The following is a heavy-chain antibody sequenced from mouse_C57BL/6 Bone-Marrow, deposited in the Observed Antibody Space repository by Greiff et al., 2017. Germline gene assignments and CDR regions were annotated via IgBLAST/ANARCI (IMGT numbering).Heavy chain of an antibody. D-gene: IGHD2-2*01. CDR1: GYTFTSYW. CDR3: ADGYDVYWYFDV. Sequence: QVQLQQPGAELVKPGASVKLSCKASGYTFTSYWMHWVKQRPGQGLEWIGMIHPNSGSTNYNEKFKSKATLTVDKSSSTAYMQLSSLTSEDSAVYYCADGYDVYWYFDVWGTGTTVTVSS. J-gene: IGHJ1*03. V-gene: IGHV1-64*01. CDR2: IHPNSGST.